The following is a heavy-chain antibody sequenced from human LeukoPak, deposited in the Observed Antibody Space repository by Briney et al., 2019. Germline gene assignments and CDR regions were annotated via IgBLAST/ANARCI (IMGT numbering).Heavy chain of an antibody. CDR1: GGSISSYY. Sequence: PSETLSLTCTVSGGSISSYYWSWIRQPPGKGLEWIGYIYTSGSTNYNPSLKSRVTLSVDTSKNQFSLKLSSVTAADTAVYYCARGYCSSTSCSYYYYYYMDVWGKGTTVTVSS. D-gene: IGHD2-2*01. V-gene: IGHV4-4*09. CDR3: ARGYCSSTSCSYYYYYYMDV. CDR2: IYTSGST. J-gene: IGHJ6*03.